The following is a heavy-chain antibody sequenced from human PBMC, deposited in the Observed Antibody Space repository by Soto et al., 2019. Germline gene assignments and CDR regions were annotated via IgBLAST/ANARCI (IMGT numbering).Heavy chain of an antibody. CDR3: AKRVKGEYYDFWSGYFGY. J-gene: IGHJ4*02. CDR2: ISGSGSST. D-gene: IGHD3-3*01. Sequence: EVQLLESGGGPVQPGGSLRVSCAASGFTFSTYAMTWVRQAPGKGLEWVSAISGSGSSTYYADSVKGRFTISRDNSKNMPYLQMNSLRAEDTALYYCAKRVKGEYYDFWSGYFGYWGQGTLVAVSS. CDR1: GFTFSTYA. V-gene: IGHV3-23*01.